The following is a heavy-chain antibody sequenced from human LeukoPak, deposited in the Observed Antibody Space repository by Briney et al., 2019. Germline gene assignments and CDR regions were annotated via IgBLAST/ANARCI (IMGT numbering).Heavy chain of an antibody. V-gene: IGHV3-74*01. CDR1: GFTFSTYW. Sequence: PGGSLRLSCAASGFTFSTYWMHWVRQAPGKGLLWVSHINTDGSYTIYADSVKGRFTISRDNAKNKLYLQMNSLRAEDTAVYYCARDRGYRYGQFDYWGQGTLVTVSS. CDR3: ARDRGYRYGQFDY. J-gene: IGHJ4*02. D-gene: IGHD5-18*01. CDR2: INTDGSYT.